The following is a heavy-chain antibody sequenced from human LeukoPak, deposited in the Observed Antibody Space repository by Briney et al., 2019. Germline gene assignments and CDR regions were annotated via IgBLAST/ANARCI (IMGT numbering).Heavy chain of an antibody. J-gene: IGHJ3*01. D-gene: IGHD1-7*01. Sequence: GGSLRLSCAASGFTFSRYWMTWVRQAPGKGLEWVANTKEDGSEKYYVDSVKGRFTTSRDNANNSLCLQMNSLRAEDTAVYYCARGGGTNDLWGQGTMVTVSS. CDR2: TKEDGSEK. CDR1: GFTFSRYW. V-gene: IGHV3-7*04. CDR3: ARGGGTNDL.